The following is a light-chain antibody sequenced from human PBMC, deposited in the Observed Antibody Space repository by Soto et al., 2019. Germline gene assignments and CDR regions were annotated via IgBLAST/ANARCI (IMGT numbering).Light chain of an antibody. Sequence: QSVLTQPPSVSATPGQKVTISCSGSSSNLGKNYVSWYQQLPGTAPKLLIYDNVYRPSGIPDRFAGSKSGTSATLGITGLQPEDEGDYYCGTWDTSLRALVFGTGTKVTAL. CDR2: DNV. V-gene: IGLV1-51*01. CDR1: SSNLGKNY. CDR3: GTWDTSLRALV. J-gene: IGLJ1*01.